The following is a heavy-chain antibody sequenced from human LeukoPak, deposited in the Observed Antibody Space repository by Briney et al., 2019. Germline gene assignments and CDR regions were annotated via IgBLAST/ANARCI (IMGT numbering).Heavy chain of an antibody. D-gene: IGHD2-15*01. J-gene: IGHJ3*02. CDR3: ARERDPDYIVVVVAATHDAFDI. CDR1: GFTFSSYS. V-gene: IGHV3-21*01. CDR2: ISSSSSYI. Sequence: GGSLRLSCAASGFTFSSYSMNWVRQAPGKGLEWVSSISSSSSYIYYADSVKGRFTISRNNAKNSLYLQMNSLRAEDTAVYYCARERDPDYIVVVVAATHDAFDIWGQGTMVTVSS.